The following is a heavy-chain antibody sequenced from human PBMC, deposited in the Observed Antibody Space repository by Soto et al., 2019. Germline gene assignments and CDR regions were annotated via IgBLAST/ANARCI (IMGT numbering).Heavy chain of an antibody. V-gene: IGHV3-23*01. CDR3: AKGAGTTGYYYGMDV. CDR1: GFSFSNHA. CDR2: VSGSGGST. J-gene: IGHJ6*02. D-gene: IGHD4-17*01. Sequence: EVQLLESGGGLVQPGGSLRLSCAASGFSFSNHAMTWVRQAPGKGLEWVSTVSGSGGSTYYADSVKGRFTISRDNSKNTLYLQMNSLRAEDTAVYYCAKGAGTTGYYYGMDVWGQGTTVTVSS.